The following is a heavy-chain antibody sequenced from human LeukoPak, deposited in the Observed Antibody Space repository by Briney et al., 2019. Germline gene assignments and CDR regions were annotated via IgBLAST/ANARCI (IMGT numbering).Heavy chain of an antibody. CDR3: ARAARGGFDP. CDR1: GGSFSGYY. V-gene: IGHV4-34*01. Sequence: SETLSLTCAVYGGSFSGYYWSWIRQPPGKGLEWIGEINHSGSTNYNPSLKSRVTISVDTSKNQFSLKLSSVTAADTAVYYCARAARGGFDPWGQGTLVTVSS. D-gene: IGHD3-16*01. CDR2: INHSGST. J-gene: IGHJ5*02.